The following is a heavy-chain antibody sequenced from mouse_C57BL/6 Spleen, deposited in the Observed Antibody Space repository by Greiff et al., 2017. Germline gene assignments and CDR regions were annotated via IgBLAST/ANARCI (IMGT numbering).Heavy chain of an antibody. D-gene: IGHD1-1*01. CDR2: IYPRSGNT. Sequence: QVHVQQSGAELARPGASVKLSCKASGYTFTSYGISWVKQRTGQGLEWIGEIYPRSGNTYYNEKFKGKATLTADKSSSTAYMELRSLTSEDSAVYFCARITTETPYDFDYWGQGTTLTVSS. CDR1: GYTFTSYG. J-gene: IGHJ2*01. V-gene: IGHV1-81*01. CDR3: ARITTETPYDFDY.